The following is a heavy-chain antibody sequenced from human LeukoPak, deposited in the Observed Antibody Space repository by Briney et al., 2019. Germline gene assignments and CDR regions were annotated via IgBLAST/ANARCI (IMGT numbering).Heavy chain of an antibody. J-gene: IGHJ4*02. CDR2: IYYSGST. CDR3: ARTASAWYFSYFDY. D-gene: IGHD6-19*01. Sequence: SETLSLTCTVSGGSITSSSYYWGWIRQPPGKGLEWIGSIYYSGSTYYNPSLKSRVTISVDTSKNQFSLKLSFVTAADTAVYYCARTASAWYFSYFDYWGQGILVTVSS. CDR1: GGSITSSSYY. V-gene: IGHV4-39*01.